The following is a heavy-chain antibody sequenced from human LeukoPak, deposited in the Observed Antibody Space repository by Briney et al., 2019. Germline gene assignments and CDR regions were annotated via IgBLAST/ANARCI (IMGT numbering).Heavy chain of an antibody. V-gene: IGHV3-23*01. CDR1: GFTFSNHG. Sequence: GSLILSCAASGFTFSNHGMNWVRQAPGKGLEWVSGISPSGDITYYADSVKGRFTISRDNSKNTLYLEVISLTAEDTAVYYCAKDDAWLRFGEWSQGTLVTVSS. CDR2: ISPSGDIT. CDR3: AKDDAWLRFGE. D-gene: IGHD3-10*01. J-gene: IGHJ4*02.